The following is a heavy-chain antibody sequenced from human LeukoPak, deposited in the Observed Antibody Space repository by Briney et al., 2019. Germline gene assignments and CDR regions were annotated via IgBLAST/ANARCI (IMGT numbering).Heavy chain of an antibody. CDR1: GYTFTSYX. J-gene: IGHJ6*02. Sequence: ASVKVSCKASGYTFTSYXMHWVRQAPAQGLEWMRVXNXSGGSTSYAQKFQGRVTMTRDTSTSTVYMELSSLRSEDPAVYYCASAPGYCSGGSCYTHYYYYGMDVWGQGTTVTVSS. CDR3: ASAPGYCSGGSCYTHYYYYGMDV. CDR2: XNXSGGST. D-gene: IGHD2-15*01. V-gene: IGHV1-46*01.